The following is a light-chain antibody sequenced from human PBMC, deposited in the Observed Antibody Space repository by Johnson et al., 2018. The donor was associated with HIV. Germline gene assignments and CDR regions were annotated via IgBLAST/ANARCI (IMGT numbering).Light chain of an antibody. J-gene: IGLJ1*01. CDR3: GTWDSSLSAYV. V-gene: IGLV1-51*01. Sequence: QSVLTQPPSVSAAPGQKVTISCSGSSSNIGNNYVSWYQHLPGTAPKLLTYDNNKRPSGIPDRFSGSKSGTSATLGITGLQTEDEAEYYCGTWDSSLSAYVFGTGTKVTVL. CDR2: DNN. CDR1: SSNIGNNY.